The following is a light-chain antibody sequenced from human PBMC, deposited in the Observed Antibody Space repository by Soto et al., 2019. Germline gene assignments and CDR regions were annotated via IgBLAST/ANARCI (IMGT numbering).Light chain of an antibody. CDR3: QQYSDLPMT. J-gene: IGKJ5*01. CDR2: GAS. Sequence: EIVMTQSPATLSVSPGERATLSCRASQTVSSNYLAWYQHRPGQAPRLLIYGASRRATGIPDRFSGSASGTDFTLTISRLEPEDFAVYFCQQYSDLPMTFGQGTRLEIK. V-gene: IGKV3-20*01. CDR1: QTVSSNY.